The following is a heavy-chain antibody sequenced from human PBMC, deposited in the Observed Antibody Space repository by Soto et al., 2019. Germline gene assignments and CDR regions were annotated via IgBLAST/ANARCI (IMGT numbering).Heavy chain of an antibody. CDR3: ARDVDTSIDGLAYCYP. V-gene: IGHV3-21*01. CDR1: GFACTSST. J-gene: IGHJ5*02. CDR2: SSSSSSYI. Sequence: EVQLVESGGGLVKPGGSLRLSCAGSGFACTSSTMNWVLQDPWMGLEWVSSSSSSSSYIYYAYAVKGRLTNYRDTATNSLYLQMTRLRAEDTAVYYCARDVDTSIDGLAYCYPWGQGTLVTVSS. D-gene: IGHD5-18*01.